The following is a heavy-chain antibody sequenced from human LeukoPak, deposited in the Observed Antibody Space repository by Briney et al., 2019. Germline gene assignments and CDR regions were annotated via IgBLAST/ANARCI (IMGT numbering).Heavy chain of an antibody. Sequence: PGGSLRLSCVASGFTFSDYYMGWIRQAPGKGLEWISYITNNGRAMFYADSLKGRLTIFRDNAKKSLYLQMNSLRPDDTALYYCARALADTRNYYLGFDYWGQGTLATVSS. CDR2: ITNNGRAM. D-gene: IGHD3-22*01. CDR3: ARALADTRNYYLGFDY. V-gene: IGHV3-11*04. CDR1: GFTFSDYY. J-gene: IGHJ4*02.